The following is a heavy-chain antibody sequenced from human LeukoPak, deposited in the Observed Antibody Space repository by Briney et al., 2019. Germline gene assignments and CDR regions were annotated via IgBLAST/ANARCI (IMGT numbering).Heavy chain of an antibody. CDR2: INHSGST. Sequence: SETLSLTCAVYGGSFSGYHWSWIRQPPGKGLEWIGEINHSGSTNYNPSLKSRVTISVDTSKNQFSLKLSSVTAADTAVYYCARGKIPYDAFDIWGQGTMVTVSS. V-gene: IGHV4-34*01. CDR3: ARGKIPYDAFDI. CDR1: GGSFSGYH. J-gene: IGHJ3*02.